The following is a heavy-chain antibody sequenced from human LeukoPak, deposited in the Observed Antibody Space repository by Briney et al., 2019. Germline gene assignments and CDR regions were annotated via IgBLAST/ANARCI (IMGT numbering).Heavy chain of an antibody. CDR3: AKAPAPYYYYYGMDV. V-gene: IGHV3-23*01. Sequence: GGSLRLSCAASGFTFSSYVMNWVRQAPGKGLEWVSSISDNGVTRYYADSVKGRFTISRGNSDNTVYLQMNSLRAEDTAIYYCAKAPAPYYYYYGMDVWGQGTAVTVSS. CDR1: GFTFSSYV. CDR2: ISDNGVTR. J-gene: IGHJ6*02.